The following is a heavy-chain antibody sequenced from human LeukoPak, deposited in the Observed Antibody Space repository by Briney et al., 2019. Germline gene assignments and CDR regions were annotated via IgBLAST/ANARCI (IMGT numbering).Heavy chain of an antibody. D-gene: IGHD5-18*01. CDR3: ASRGYSYGYLFGLFDY. V-gene: IGHV4-39*01. CDR1: GGSFSGYY. Sequence: SETLSLTCAVYGGSFSGYYWGWIRQPPGKGLEWIGSIYYSGSTYYNPSLKSRVTISVDTSKNQFSLKLSSVTAADTAAYYCASRGYSYGYLFGLFDYWGQGTLVTVSS. CDR2: IYYSGST. J-gene: IGHJ4*02.